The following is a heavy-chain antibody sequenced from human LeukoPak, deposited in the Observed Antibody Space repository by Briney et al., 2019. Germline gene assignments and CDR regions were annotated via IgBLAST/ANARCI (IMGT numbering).Heavy chain of an antibody. CDR2: ISSSSYI. Sequence: GGSLRLSCAASEFTFSRYGMNWVRQAPGKGLEWVSSISSSSYIYYADSVKGRFTISRDNAKNSLYLQMNSLRAEDTAVYYCARDIDNYGDYIPYWGQGTLVTVSS. V-gene: IGHV3-21*01. CDR1: EFTFSRYG. J-gene: IGHJ4*02. D-gene: IGHD4-17*01. CDR3: ARDIDNYGDYIPY.